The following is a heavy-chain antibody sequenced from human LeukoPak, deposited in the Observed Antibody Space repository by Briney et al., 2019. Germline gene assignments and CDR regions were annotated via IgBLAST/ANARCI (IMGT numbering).Heavy chain of an antibody. CDR1: GGTFSSYT. CDR3: ARVVGHAPNWFDP. CDR2: IIPILGIA. J-gene: IGHJ5*02. V-gene: IGHV1-69*02. Sequence: SVKVSCKASGGTFSSYTISWVRQAPGQGLEWMGRIIPILGIADYAQKFQGRVTITADKSTSTAYMELSSLRSEDTAVYYCARVVGHAPNWFDPWGQGTLVTVSS. D-gene: IGHD2-8*02.